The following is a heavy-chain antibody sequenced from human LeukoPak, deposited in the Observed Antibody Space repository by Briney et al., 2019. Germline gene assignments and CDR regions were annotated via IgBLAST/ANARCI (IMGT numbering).Heavy chain of an antibody. Sequence: VASVKVSCKASGGTFSSYAISWVRQAPGQGLEWMGGIIPIFGTANYAQKFQGRVTITADESTSTAYMELSSLRSEDTAVYYCAGPYYDFWSGYYYWGQGTLVTVSS. J-gene: IGHJ4*02. CDR1: GGTFSSYA. CDR2: IIPIFGTA. D-gene: IGHD3-3*01. CDR3: AGPYYDFWSGYYY. V-gene: IGHV1-69*01.